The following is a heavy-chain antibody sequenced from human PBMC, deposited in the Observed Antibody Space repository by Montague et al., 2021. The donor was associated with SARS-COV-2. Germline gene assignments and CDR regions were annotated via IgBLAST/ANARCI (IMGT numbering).Heavy chain of an antibody. D-gene: IGHD3-3*01. CDR1: GFTFSSCW. V-gene: IGHV3-74*01. Sequence: SLRLSCAASGFTFSSCWMHWVRQAPGKGLVWVSRINSDGSSTSYADSVKGRFTISRDNAKNTLYLQMNSLRAEDTAVYYCARGEWLLSLFYYYYMDVWGKGTTVTVSS. CDR3: ARGEWLLSLFYYYYMDV. CDR2: INSDGSST. J-gene: IGHJ6*03.